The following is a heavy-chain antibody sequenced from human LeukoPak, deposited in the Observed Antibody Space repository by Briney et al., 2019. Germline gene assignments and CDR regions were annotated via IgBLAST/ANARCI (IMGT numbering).Heavy chain of an antibody. CDR2: IWHDGGKR. J-gene: IGHJ5*02. V-gene: IGHV3-33*08. CDR1: GFIFSTYW. CDR3: ARDADTSEFFSWLDL. D-gene: IGHD3-22*01. Sequence: GGSLRLSCAASGFIFSTYWMSWVRQAPGKGLEWVALIWHDGGKRYYADSVKGRFTISRDNSKNTLYLQMTTLRAEDTAVYYCARDADTSEFFSWLDLWGQGTLVTVSS.